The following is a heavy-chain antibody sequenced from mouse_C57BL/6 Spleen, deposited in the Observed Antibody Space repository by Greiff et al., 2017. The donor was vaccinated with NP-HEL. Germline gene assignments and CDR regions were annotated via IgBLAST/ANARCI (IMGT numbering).Heavy chain of an antibody. J-gene: IGHJ4*01. Sequence: EVKLMESGGDLVKPGWSLKLSCAASGFTFSSYGMSWVRQTPDKRLEWVATISSGGSYTYYPDSVKGRFTISRDNAKNTLYLQMSSLKSEDTAMYYCARDYGSFAMDYWGQGTSVTVSS. CDR1: GFTFSSYG. V-gene: IGHV5-6*01. CDR3: ARDYGSFAMDY. CDR2: ISSGGSYT. D-gene: IGHD1-1*01.